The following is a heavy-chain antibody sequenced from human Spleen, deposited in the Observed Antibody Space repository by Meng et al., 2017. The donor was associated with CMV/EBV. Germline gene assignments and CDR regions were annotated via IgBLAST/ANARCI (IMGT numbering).Heavy chain of an antibody. CDR1: GFTVGTNH. J-gene: IGHJ4*02. D-gene: IGHD3-3*01. V-gene: IGHV3-53*05. CDR2: FYSGGRT. CDR3: GGGYYNFDY. Sequence: GESLKISCAVSGFTVGTNHMTWVRQAPGKGLMWVSTFYSGGRTDYADSVKGRFTISRDSSKNTLYLQMNSLRAEDTAVYYCGGGYYNFDYWGQGTLVTVSS.